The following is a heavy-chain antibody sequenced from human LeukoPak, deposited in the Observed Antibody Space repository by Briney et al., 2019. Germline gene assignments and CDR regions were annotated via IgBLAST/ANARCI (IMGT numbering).Heavy chain of an antibody. D-gene: IGHD6-6*01. Sequence: GGSLRLSCAASGFTFSSYSMNWVRQAPGKGLEWVSSISSSSSYIYYADSVKGRFTISRDNAKNSLYLQMNSLRAEGTVVYYCARDRPYSSSSDNWGQGTLVTVSS. V-gene: IGHV3-21*01. CDR2: ISSSSSYI. CDR1: GFTFSSYS. CDR3: ARDRPYSSSSDN. J-gene: IGHJ4*02.